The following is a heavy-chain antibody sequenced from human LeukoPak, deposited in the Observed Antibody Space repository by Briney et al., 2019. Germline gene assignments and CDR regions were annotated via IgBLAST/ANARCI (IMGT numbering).Heavy chain of an antibody. Sequence: SETLSLTCTVSGGSISSGGYYWSWIRQHPGKGLEWIGYIYYSGSTYYNPSLKSRVTISVDTSKNQFSLKLSSVTAADTAVYYCARYQLQKYYFDYWGQGPLVTVSS. J-gene: IGHJ4*02. CDR3: ARYQLQKYYFDY. CDR1: GGSISSGGYY. V-gene: IGHV4-31*03. D-gene: IGHD2-2*01. CDR2: IYYSGST.